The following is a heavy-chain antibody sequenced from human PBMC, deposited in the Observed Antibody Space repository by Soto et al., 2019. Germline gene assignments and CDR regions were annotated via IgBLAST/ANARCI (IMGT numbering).Heavy chain of an antibody. CDR2: IYYSGST. CDR3: ARRVKQWLGPYNWFDP. Sequence: ETLSRACPVSGGSISSSSYYWGWIREPPGKGLEWIGSIYYSGSTYYNPSLKSRVTISVDTSKNQFSLKLSSVTAADTAVYYCARRVKQWLGPYNWFDPWGQGTLVTVSS. V-gene: IGHV4-39*01. CDR1: GGSISSSSYY. J-gene: IGHJ5*02. D-gene: IGHD6-19*01.